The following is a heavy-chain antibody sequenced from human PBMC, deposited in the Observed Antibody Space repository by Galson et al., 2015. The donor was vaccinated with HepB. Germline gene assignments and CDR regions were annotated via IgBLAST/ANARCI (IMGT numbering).Heavy chain of an antibody. V-gene: IGHV3-11*06. CDR3: ARVADADYGDHSHFDY. J-gene: IGHJ4*02. Sequence: SLRLSCAASGFTISDYYMSWIRLAPGQGLEWVSYISSSSTYTNYADSVRGRFTISRDNAKNSLYLQINSLRAEDTAVYYCARVADADYGDHSHFDYWGQGTLVTVSS. CDR2: ISSSSTYT. D-gene: IGHD4-17*01. CDR1: GFTISDYY.